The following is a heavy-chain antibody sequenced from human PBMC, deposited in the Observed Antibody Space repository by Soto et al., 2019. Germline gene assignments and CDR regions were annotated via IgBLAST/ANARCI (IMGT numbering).Heavy chain of an antibody. CDR2: IIPILGIA. CDR3: ARVVADANWFDP. Sequence: QVQLVQSGAEVKKPGSSVKVSCKASGGTFSSYTISWVRQAPGQGLEWMGRIIPILGIANYAQKFQGRVTSTADKSTSTAYMELSSLRSVDTAVYYCARVVADANWFDPWGQGTLVTVSS. V-gene: IGHV1-69*02. J-gene: IGHJ5*02. D-gene: IGHD2-15*01. CDR1: GGTFSSYT.